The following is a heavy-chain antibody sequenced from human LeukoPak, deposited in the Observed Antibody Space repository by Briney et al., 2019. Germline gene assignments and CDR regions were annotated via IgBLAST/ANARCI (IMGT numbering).Heavy chain of an antibody. CDR2: ISNSGDSI. J-gene: IGHJ6*03. D-gene: IGHD6-13*01. CDR3: ARVAPSSFIVYYYMDV. V-gene: IGHV3-11*04. CDR1: RFTFSGYY. Sequence: GGSLRLSCAVSRFTFSGYYMSWIRQAPGKGLEWVSYISNSGDSIYYADSVKGRFTISRDNAKNSLYLQMNSLRAEDTAVYYCARVAPSSFIVYYYMDVWGKGTTVIVSS.